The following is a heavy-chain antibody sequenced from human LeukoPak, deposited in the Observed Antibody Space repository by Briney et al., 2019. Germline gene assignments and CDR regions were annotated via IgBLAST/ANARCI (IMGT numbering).Heavy chain of an antibody. D-gene: IGHD5-24*01. Sequence: SETLSLTCTVSGGSISSGGYHWAWTRQPPGKGLEWIGSMYYSGNTYYKPSLENRVTMSADTSTSQFSLKLSSVTAADTAVYYCARQKMATVRGSGRDFDYWGQGTLVTVSS. CDR1: GGSISSGGYH. CDR3: ARQKMATVRGSGRDFDY. J-gene: IGHJ4*02. CDR2: MYYSGNT. V-gene: IGHV4-39*01.